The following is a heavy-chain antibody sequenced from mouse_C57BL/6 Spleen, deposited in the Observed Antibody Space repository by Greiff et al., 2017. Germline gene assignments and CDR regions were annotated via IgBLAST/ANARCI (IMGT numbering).Heavy chain of an antibody. D-gene: IGHD1-1*01. V-gene: IGHV1-54*01. CDR3: ARSRYYGSSHFDY. CDR1: GYAFTNYL. J-gene: IGHJ2*01. Sequence: QVQLQQSGAELVRPGTSVKVSCKASGYAFTNYLIEWVKQRPGQGLEWIGVINPGSGGTNYNEKFKGKATLTADKSSSTAYMQLSSLTSEDSAVYFCARSRYYGSSHFDYWGQGTTLTVSS. CDR2: INPGSGGT.